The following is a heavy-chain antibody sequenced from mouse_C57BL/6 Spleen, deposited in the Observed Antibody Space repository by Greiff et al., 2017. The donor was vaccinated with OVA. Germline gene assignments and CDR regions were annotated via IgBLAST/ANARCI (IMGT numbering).Heavy chain of an antibody. CDR1: GFSLSTFGMG. J-gene: IGHJ2*01. V-gene: IGHV8-8*01. Sequence: ESGPGILQPSQTLSLTCSFSGFSLSTFGMGVGWIRQPSGKGLDWLAHIWWNDAKYYNPALKSRRTISKDTSKNQVFLKIANVDTADTATYYCARSRFYYFDYWGQGTTRTVSS. CDR3: ARSRFYYFDY. CDR2: IWWNDAK.